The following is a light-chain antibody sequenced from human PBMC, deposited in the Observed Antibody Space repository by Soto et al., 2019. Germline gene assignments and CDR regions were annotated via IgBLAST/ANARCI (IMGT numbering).Light chain of an antibody. Sequence: DIVLTQSPATLSLSPGERATLSCRASQNVSTYLAWYQQKPGQAPRLLIYDASNRATGIPARFSGSGSGTDFTLTISSLGPEDFAVYYCQQRSNWLITFGQGTRLEI. CDR3: QQRSNWLIT. J-gene: IGKJ5*01. CDR1: QNVSTY. CDR2: DAS. V-gene: IGKV3-11*01.